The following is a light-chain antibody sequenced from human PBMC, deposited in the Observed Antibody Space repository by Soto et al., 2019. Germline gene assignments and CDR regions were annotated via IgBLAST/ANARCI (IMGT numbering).Light chain of an antibody. V-gene: IGKV3-20*01. CDR2: GAS. CDR1: QSVSSSY. Sequence: EIVLTQSPGTLSLSPGERATLSCRASQSVSSSYLAWYQQKPGQAPRLLIYGASSRATGIPDRFSGSGSGTDFTLTISRLEPVDVAVYYCQQYGSSITFGQGTRLEIK. J-gene: IGKJ5*01. CDR3: QQYGSSIT.